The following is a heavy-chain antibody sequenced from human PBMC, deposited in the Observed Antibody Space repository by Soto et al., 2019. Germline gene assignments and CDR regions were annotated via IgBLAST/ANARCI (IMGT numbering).Heavy chain of an antibody. J-gene: IGHJ4*02. D-gene: IGHD3-3*01. CDR1: GGSISSSSYY. CDR3: ARNYYDFWSGYPYYFDY. CDR2: IYYSGST. V-gene: IGHV4-39*01. Sequence: PSETLSLTCTVSGGSISSSSYYWGWIRQPPGKGLEWVGSIYYSGSTYYNPSLKSRVTISVDTSKNQFSLKLSSVTAADTAVYYCARNYYDFWSGYPYYFDYWGQGTLVTVSS.